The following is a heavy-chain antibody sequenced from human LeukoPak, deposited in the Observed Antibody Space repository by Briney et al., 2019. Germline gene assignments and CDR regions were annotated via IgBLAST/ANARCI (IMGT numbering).Heavy chain of an antibody. CDR1: GFTFSSYA. J-gene: IGHJ4*02. CDR3: ARDLMWLVDY. CDR2: ESRDRSVI. Sequence: GGSLRLSCAASGFTFSSYAMSWVRQTPGKGLEWLAYESRDRSVISYADSVRGRFTVSRDNSKNMVYLQMNSLRTEDTSLYYCARDLMWLVDYWGQGVLVTVSS. V-gene: IGHV3-30*04. D-gene: IGHD6-19*01.